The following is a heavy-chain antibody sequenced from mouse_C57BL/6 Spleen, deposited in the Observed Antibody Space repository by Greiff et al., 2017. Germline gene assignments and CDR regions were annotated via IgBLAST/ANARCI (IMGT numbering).Heavy chain of an antibody. V-gene: IGHV1-81*01. CDR1: GYTFTSYG. J-gene: IGHJ3*01. CDR2: IYPRSGNT. Sequence: VQLQQSGAELARPGASVKLSCKASGYTFTSYGISWVKQRTGQGLEWIGEIYPRSGNTYYNEKFKGKATLTADKSSSTAYMELRSLTSEDSAVYFCARPLYYGSEGFAYWCQGTLVTVSA. CDR3: ARPLYYGSEGFAY. D-gene: IGHD1-1*01.